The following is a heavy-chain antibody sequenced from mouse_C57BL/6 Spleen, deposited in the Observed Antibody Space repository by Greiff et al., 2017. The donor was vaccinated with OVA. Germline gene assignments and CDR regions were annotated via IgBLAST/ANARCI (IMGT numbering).Heavy chain of an antibody. CDR2: IDPSDSYT. Sequence: QVQLQQPGAELVKPGASVKLSCKASGYTFTSYWMQWVKQRPGQGLAWIGEIDPSDSYTNYNQKFKGKATLTVDTSSSTAYMQLSSLTSEDSAVYYCARRGIYYSNPHYFDYWGQGTTLTVSS. CDR1: GYTFTSYW. V-gene: IGHV1-50*01. J-gene: IGHJ2*01. CDR3: ARRGIYYSNPHYFDY. D-gene: IGHD2-5*01.